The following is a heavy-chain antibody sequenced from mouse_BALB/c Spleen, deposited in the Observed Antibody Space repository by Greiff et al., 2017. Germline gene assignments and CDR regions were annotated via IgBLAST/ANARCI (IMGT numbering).Heavy chain of an antibody. D-gene: IGHD1-1*01. CDR3: ARGGDYYGSSSAWFAY. J-gene: IGHJ3*01. CDR2: ISSGGST. Sequence: EVKVEESGGGLVKPGGSLKLSCAASGFTFSSYAMSWVRQTPEKRLEWVASISSGGSTYYPDSVKGRFTISRDNARNILYLQMSSLRSEDTAMYYCARGGDYYGSSSAWFAYWGQGTLVTVSA. CDR1: GFTFSSYA. V-gene: IGHV5-6-5*01.